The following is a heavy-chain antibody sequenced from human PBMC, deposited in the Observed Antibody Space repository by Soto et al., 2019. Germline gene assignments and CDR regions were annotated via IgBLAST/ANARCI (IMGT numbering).Heavy chain of an antibody. CDR1: GGTFSSYA. V-gene: IGHV1-69*13. Sequence: SVKVSCKASGGTFSSYAISWVRQAPGQGLEWMGGIIPIFGTANYAQKFQGRVTITADESTSTAYMELSSPRSEDTAVYYCARDRLLEGYSYVDYGMDVWGQGTTVTVSS. D-gene: IGHD5-18*01. CDR3: ARDRLLEGYSYVDYGMDV. J-gene: IGHJ6*02. CDR2: IIPIFGTA.